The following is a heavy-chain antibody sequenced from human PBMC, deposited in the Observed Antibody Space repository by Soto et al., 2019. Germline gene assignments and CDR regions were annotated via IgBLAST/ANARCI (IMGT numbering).Heavy chain of an antibody. CDR3: AKVLVAYYYYGMDV. CDR1: GFTFSSYA. CDR2: ISGSGGST. V-gene: IGHV3-23*01. D-gene: IGHD2-21*01. J-gene: IGHJ6*02. Sequence: EVQLLESGGGLVQPGGSLRLSCAASGFTFSSYAMSWVRQAPWKGLEWVSAISGSGGSTYYADYVKGRFTSSRDNSKNTRYLQMNSLRAEDTAVYYCAKVLVAYYYYGMDVWGQGTTVTVSS.